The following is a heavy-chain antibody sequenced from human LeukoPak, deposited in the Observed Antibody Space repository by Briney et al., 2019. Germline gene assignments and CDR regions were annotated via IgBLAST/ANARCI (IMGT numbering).Heavy chain of an antibody. CDR3: AREGYDILTGPRYRPWYFDL. J-gene: IGHJ2*01. D-gene: IGHD3-9*01. CDR2: IKQDGSEK. Sequence: GVSLRLSCAASGFTFSGYWMSWVRQAPGKGLEWVANIKQDGSEKYYVDSVKGRFTISRDNAKNSLYLQMNSLRAEDTAVYYCAREGYDILTGPRYRPWYFDLWGRGTLVTVSS. V-gene: IGHV3-7*01. CDR1: GFTFSGYW.